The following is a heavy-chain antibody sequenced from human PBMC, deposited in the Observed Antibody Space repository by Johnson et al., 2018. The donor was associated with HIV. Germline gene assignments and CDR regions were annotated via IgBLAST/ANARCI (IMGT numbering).Heavy chain of an antibody. CDR1: GFTFSSNY. V-gene: IGHV3-53*01. CDR3: AKDQVTVLRRDDAFDI. J-gene: IGHJ3*02. CDR2: IYSGGST. Sequence: VHLVESGGGLIQPGGSLRLSCAASGFTFSSNYMSWVRQAPGKGLEWVSVIYSGGSTYYADSVKGRCTIFRDNSKNTVYLQMNSLRAEDRAAYDCAKDQVTVLRRDDAFDIWGQGTVVTVSS. D-gene: IGHD4-17*01.